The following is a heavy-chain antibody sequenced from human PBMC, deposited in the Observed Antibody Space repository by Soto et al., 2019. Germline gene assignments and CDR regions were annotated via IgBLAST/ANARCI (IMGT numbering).Heavy chain of an antibody. Sequence: EVQLVESGGGLVKPGGSLRLSCAASGFTFSSYSMNWVRQAPGKGLEWVSSISSSSSYIYYADSVKGRFTISRDNAKNSLYLQMNSLRPEDTAVYYCARELYYYDSNGYQGDAFDIWGQGTMVTVSS. J-gene: IGHJ3*02. CDR2: ISSSSSYI. CDR3: ARELYYYDSNGYQGDAFDI. CDR1: GFTFSSYS. V-gene: IGHV3-21*01. D-gene: IGHD3-22*01.